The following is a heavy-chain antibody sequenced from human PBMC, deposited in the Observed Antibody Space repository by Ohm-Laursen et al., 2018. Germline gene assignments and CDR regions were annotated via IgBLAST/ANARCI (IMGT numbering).Heavy chain of an antibody. CDR2: ISNTADTE. J-gene: IGHJ4*02. CDR1: GFTFSSHS. D-gene: IGHD3-10*01. Sequence: SLRLSCSATGFTFSSHSMIWVRQPPGKGLEWISYISNTADTEYYADSVKGRFTISRDNARNSLYLQMNSLTAEDTAVYYCARSAGTHYFDYWGQGALVTVSS. V-gene: IGHV3-48*01. CDR3: ARSAGTHYFDY.